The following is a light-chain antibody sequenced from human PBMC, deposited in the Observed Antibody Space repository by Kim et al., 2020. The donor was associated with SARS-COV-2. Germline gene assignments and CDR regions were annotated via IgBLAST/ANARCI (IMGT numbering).Light chain of an antibody. CDR1: KLGDKY. Sequence: SYELTQPPSVSVSPGQTASITCSGDKLGDKYACWYQQKPDQSPVLVIYQDSKRPSGIPERFSGSNSGNTATLTISGTQATDEADYYCQAWDSSTAVFGGG. CDR3: QAWDSSTAV. CDR2: QDS. J-gene: IGLJ3*02. V-gene: IGLV3-1*01.